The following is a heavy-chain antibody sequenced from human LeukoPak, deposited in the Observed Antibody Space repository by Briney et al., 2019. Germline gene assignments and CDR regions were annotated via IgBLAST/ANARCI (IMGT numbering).Heavy chain of an antibody. J-gene: IGHJ4*02. CDR3: ARVGGGDTWNY. CDR1: GYTFTCYY. Sequence: ASVKGSCKARGYTFTCYYMHWVRRAPGQGLEWRGIINPSGGSTSYALKFQGRVTMPRDPSTSTVYMELSSLRSEDTAVYYCARVGGGDTWNYWGQGTLVTVSS. CDR2: INPSGGST. D-gene: IGHD2-21*02. V-gene: IGHV1-46*03.